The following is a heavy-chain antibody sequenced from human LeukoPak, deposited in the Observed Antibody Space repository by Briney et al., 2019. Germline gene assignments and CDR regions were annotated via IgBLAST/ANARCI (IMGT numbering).Heavy chain of an antibody. CDR2: IYYSGST. CDR3: AKSMTMVRGPYYMDV. CDR1: GGSISSSTYY. V-gene: IGHV4-39*07. D-gene: IGHD3-10*01. Sequence: SETLSLTCTVSGGSISSSTYYWGWIRQPPGKGLEWFGSIYYSGSTYYNPSLKSRVTISVDTSKNQFSLKLSSVTAADTAVYYCAKSMTMVRGPYYMDVWSKGTTVTVSS. J-gene: IGHJ6*03.